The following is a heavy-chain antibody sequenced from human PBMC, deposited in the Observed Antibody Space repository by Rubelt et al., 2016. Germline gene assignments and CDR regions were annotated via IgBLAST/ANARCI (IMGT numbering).Heavy chain of an antibody. J-gene: IGHJ4*02. CDR1: GGTFSSYA. D-gene: IGHD6-19*01. Sequence: QVQLVQSGAEVKKPGSSVKVSCKASGGTFSSYAISWVRQAPGQGPEWMGGIIPIFGTANYAQKFQGRVTITADESTSTAYMELSSLRSEGTAVYYCARDLRGGGEQWLAYYFDYWGQGTLVTVSS. V-gene: IGHV1-69*01. CDR3: ARDLRGGGEQWLAYYFDY. CDR2: IIPIFGTA.